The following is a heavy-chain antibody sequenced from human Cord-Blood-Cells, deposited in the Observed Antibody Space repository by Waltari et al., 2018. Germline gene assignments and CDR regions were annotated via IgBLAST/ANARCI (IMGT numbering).Heavy chain of an antibody. V-gene: IGHV4-39*01. CDR2: IYYSGST. CDR1: GGSISSRSYY. Sequence: QLQLQESGPGLVKPSETLSLTCTVSGGSISSRSYYWGWIRQPPGTGLEWIGSIYYSGSTYYNPSLKSRVTISVDTSKNQFSLKLSSVTAADTAVYYCARVQENYDFWSGYNWFDPWGQGTLVTVSS. D-gene: IGHD3-3*01. CDR3: ARVQENYDFWSGYNWFDP. J-gene: IGHJ5*02.